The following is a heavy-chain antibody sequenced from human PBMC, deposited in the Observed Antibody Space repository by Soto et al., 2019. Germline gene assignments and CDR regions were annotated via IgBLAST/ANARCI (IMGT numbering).Heavy chain of an antibody. CDR3: ARDRVVRGPPLFDP. V-gene: IGHV3-33*01. Sequence: QVQLVESGGGVVQPGRSLRLSCAASGFTFSTYGMHWVRQAPGKGLEWVAVIWYDGSNKYYADSVKGRFTISRDNSKNTLYLQMNSLRAEDTAVYYCARDRVVRGPPLFDPWGQGTLVTVSS. CDR2: IWYDGSNK. CDR1: GFTFSTYG. D-gene: IGHD3-10*01. J-gene: IGHJ5*02.